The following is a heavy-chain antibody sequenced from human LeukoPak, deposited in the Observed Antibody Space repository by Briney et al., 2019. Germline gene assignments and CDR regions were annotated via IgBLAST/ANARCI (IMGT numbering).Heavy chain of an antibody. CDR1: GGSISTNY. CDR3: ARSGCTSTSCYLGDY. D-gene: IGHD2-2*01. J-gene: IGHJ4*02. Sequence: SETLSLTCTVSGGSISTNYWSWIRQPAGKRLEWIGYIYYSGTTNYNYNPSLKSRVTISVDTSKSQFSLNLSSVTAADTAVYFCARSGCTSTSCYLGDYWGQGTLVTVSS. CDR2: IYYSGTTNY. V-gene: IGHV4-59*08.